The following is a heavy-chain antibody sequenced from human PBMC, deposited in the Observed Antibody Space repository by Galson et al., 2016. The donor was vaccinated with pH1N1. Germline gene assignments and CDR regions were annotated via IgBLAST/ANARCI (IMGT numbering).Heavy chain of an antibody. V-gene: IGHV4-39*07. J-gene: IGHJ4*02. CDR3: ARARPLLEWLFSPFDF. CDR2: FYYTGSL. Sequence: SETLSLTCTVSGGSIRSNTYYWGWIRQPPGKGLEWIGNFYYTGSLYHNSSLKSRVTISVDTSNNQFSLQLRSVTAADTAIYYCARARPLLEWLFSPFDFWGQGALVTVSS. CDR1: GGSIRSNTYY. D-gene: IGHD3-3*01.